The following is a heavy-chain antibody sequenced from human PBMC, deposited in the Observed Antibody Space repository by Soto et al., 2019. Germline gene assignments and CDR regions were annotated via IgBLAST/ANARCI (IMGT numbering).Heavy chain of an antibody. CDR1: GFTFSSYA. J-gene: IGHJ5*02. CDR2: ISGSGGST. CDR3: AKRPAAMWVRGWFDP. Sequence: EVQLLDSGGGLVQHGGSLRLSCAASGFTFSSYAMSWVRQAPGKGLEWVSAISGSGGSTYYADSVKGRFTISRDNSKNTLYLQMNSLRAEDTAVYYSAKRPAAMWVRGWFDPWGQGTLVTVSS. V-gene: IGHV3-23*01. D-gene: IGHD2-2*01.